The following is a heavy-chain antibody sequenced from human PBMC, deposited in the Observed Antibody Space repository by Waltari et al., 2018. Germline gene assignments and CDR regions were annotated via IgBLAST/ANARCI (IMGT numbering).Heavy chain of an antibody. V-gene: IGHV4-59*01. CDR1: GGSISSYY. D-gene: IGHD3-10*01. Sequence: QVQLQESGPGLVKPSETLSLTCTVSGGSISSYYWSWIRQPPGKGLEWIWDIYYSGSTNYNPSLKSRVTISVDTSKNQFSLKLSSVTAADTAVYYCARSRGSGSLNWFDPWGQGTLVTVSS. J-gene: IGHJ5*02. CDR3: ARSRGSGSLNWFDP. CDR2: IYYSGST.